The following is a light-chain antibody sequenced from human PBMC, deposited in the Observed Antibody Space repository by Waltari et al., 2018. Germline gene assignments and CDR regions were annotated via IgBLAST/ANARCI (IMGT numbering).Light chain of an antibody. V-gene: IGLV2-23*02. CDR1: PSDVGGYNL. J-gene: IGLJ1*01. Sequence: QSALTQPASVSGSPGQSITIPCTGTPSDVGGYNLFTWYHQHPGKAPKLLIYDVNKRPSGISSRFSGSKSGNTASLTISGLQAEDEADYYCCSCAPNSLCVFGIGTKVTVL. CDR3: CSCAPNSLCV. CDR2: DVN.